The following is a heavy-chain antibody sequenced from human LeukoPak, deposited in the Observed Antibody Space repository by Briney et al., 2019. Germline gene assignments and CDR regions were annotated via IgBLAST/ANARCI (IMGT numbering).Heavy chain of an antibody. V-gene: IGHV3-21*01. J-gene: IGHJ4*02. CDR3: ASSFAGATTFFDY. Sequence: GGSLRLSCAASGFTFSSYWMSWVRQAPGKGLEWVSSISSSSSYIYYADSVKGRFTISRDNAKNSLYLQMNSLRAEDTAVYYCASSFAGATTFFDYWGQGTLVTVSS. D-gene: IGHD1-26*01. CDR1: GFTFSSYW. CDR2: ISSSSSYI.